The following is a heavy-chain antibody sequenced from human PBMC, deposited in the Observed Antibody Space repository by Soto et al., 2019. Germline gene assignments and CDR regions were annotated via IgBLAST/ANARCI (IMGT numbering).Heavy chain of an antibody. V-gene: IGHV4-31*03. Sequence: QVQLQESGPGLVKPSQTLSLTCTVSGGSIRTTRYYWSWIRQHPGEGLEWIAYIYHSGSTYYNPSLKSRVCMSVDTSSNQSSLNLSSVTAADTAVYYCARVISEDRSTISGVGIGAMDVWGQGTPVTVSS. CDR1: GGSIRTTRYY. J-gene: IGHJ6*02. D-gene: IGHD3-3*01. CDR3: ARVISEDRSTISGVGIGAMDV. CDR2: IYHSGST.